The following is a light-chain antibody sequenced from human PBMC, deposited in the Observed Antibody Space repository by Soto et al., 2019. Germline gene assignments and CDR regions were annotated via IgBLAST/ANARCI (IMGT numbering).Light chain of an antibody. J-gene: IGKJ1*01. CDR3: QQRSNWPVT. CDR2: DAS. CDR1: VSVSSS. Sequence: EIVMTQSQATMSLYLGDRDTHSCTARVSVSSSLAGYQHNSGQAPRLLIYDASNRATGIPARFSGSGSGTDFTLTISSLEPEDFAVYYCQQRSNWPVTFVQGTKVEIK. V-gene: IGKV3-11*01.